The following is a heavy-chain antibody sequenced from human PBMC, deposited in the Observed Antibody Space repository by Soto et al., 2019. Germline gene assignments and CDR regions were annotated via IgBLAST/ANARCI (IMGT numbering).Heavy chain of an antibody. Sequence: QVTLKESGPALVKPTETLTLTCTVSGFSLTTGKMGVSWIRQPPGKALEWLAHIFSDNERSYSTSLQGRLTSSTDTSGSQVVLSMTHMDPADPATYYCARMNVDSYHFYSAMDVWGQGTTVTVSS. CDR3: ARMNVDSYHFYSAMDV. CDR2: IFSDNER. CDR1: GFSLTTGKMG. V-gene: IGHV2-26*01. D-gene: IGHD4-17*01. J-gene: IGHJ6*02.